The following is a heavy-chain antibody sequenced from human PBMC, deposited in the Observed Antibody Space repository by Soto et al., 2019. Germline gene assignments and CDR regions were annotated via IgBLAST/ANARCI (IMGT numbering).Heavy chain of an antibody. Sequence: SETLSLTCTVSGGSISSGGYYWSWIRQHPGKGLEWIGYIYYSGSTYYNPSLKSRVTISVDTSKNQFSLKLSSVTAADTAVYYCARDPMMATSSHYGMDVWGQGTTVTVSS. V-gene: IGHV4-31*03. J-gene: IGHJ6*02. CDR3: ARDPMMATSSHYGMDV. CDR1: GGSISSGGYY. D-gene: IGHD5-12*01. CDR2: IYYSGST.